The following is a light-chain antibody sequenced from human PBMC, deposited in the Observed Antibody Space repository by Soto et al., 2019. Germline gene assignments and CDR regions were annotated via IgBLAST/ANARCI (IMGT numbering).Light chain of an antibody. CDR1: QDVGRY. CDR3: QQYYSNPQT. V-gene: IGKV1-8*01. Sequence: AIRMTQSPSSLSASAGDRVAIACRASQDVGRYLAWYQQKPGQAPKLLIYGASTLQSGVPSRFSGGGSGTDFTLTISCLQSEDFATYYCQQYYSNPQTFGQGTKVEIK. J-gene: IGKJ1*01. CDR2: GAS.